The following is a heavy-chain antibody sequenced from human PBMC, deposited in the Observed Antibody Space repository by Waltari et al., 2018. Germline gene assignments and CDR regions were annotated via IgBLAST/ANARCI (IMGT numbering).Heavy chain of an antibody. CDR3: AREGIAVAGDYYYYYGMDV. V-gene: IGHV1-69*08. Sequence: QVQLVQSGAEVKKPGSSVKVSCKASGGTFSSHTISWVRQAPGQGLEWMGRIIPILGIANYAQKFQGRVTITADKSTSTAYMELSSLRSEDTAVYYCAREGIAVAGDYYYYYGMDVWGQGTTVTVSS. J-gene: IGHJ6*02. CDR1: GGTFSSHT. D-gene: IGHD6-19*01. CDR2: IIPILGIA.